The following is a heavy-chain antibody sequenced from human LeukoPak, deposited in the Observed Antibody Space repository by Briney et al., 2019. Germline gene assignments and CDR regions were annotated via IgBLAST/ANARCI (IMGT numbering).Heavy chain of an antibody. J-gene: IGHJ4*02. CDR2: IHYSGST. D-gene: IGHD6-13*01. CDR1: GGSISSYY. CDR3: ARQAAGTVDY. V-gene: IGHV4-59*08. Sequence: SETLSLTCTVSGGSISSYYWSWIRQPPGKGLEWIGYIHYSGSTNYNPSLKSRVAISVDTSRSQFSLKLSSVTAADTAVYYCARQAAGTVDYWGQGTLVTVSS.